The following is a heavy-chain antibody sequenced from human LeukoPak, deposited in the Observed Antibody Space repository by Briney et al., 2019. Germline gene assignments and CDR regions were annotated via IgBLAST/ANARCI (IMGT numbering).Heavy chain of an antibody. D-gene: IGHD1-7*01. J-gene: IGHJ4*02. CDR3: TRAVTGITGTTDY. CDR1: GFTFSGSA. CDR2: IRSKANSYAT. Sequence: GGSLKLSCAASGFTFSGSAMHWVRQASGKGLGWVGRIRSKANSYATAYAASVKGRFTISRDDSKNTAYLQMNSLKTEDTAVYYCTRAVTGITGTTDYWGQGTLVTVSS. V-gene: IGHV3-73*01.